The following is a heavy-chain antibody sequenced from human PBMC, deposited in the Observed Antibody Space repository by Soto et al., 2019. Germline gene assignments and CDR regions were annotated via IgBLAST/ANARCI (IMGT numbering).Heavy chain of an antibody. CDR1: GFTFSSYA. CDR3: AKDRSGSFDY. J-gene: IGHJ4*02. V-gene: IGHV3-23*01. CDR2: IGGSGGSK. Sequence: GGSLRLSCAASGFTFSSYAMSWVRQAPGKGVEWVSAIGGSGGSKYYSDSVKGRFTISRDNSKNTLYLQMNSLRAEDTAVYYCAKDRSGSFDYWGQGTLVTVSS. D-gene: IGHD3-10*01.